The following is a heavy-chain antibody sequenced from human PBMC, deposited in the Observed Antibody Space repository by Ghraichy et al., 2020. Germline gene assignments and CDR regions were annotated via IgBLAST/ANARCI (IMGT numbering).Heavy chain of an antibody. CDR3: ARRVMGSGKMDY. D-gene: IGHD1-1*01. V-gene: IGHV4-61*01. Sequence: SETLSLTCTVSGGSVSSGSFYWSWIRQPPGKGLEWIGNIYYRGSTNYNPSLTGRVTISLATSKSQFYLMLSSVTAADTAVYYCARRVMGSGKMDYWGQGALDTVSS. CDR1: GGSVSSGSFY. CDR2: IYYRGST. J-gene: IGHJ4*02.